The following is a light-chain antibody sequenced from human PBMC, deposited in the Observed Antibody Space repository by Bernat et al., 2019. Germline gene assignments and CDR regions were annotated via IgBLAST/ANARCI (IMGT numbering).Light chain of an antibody. CDR2: EVN. J-gene: IGLJ3*02. CDR3: CAYTTSHTLV. CDR1: SGDVGHYNL. V-gene: IGLV2-23*02. Sequence: QSALTQPASVSGSPGQSITISCTGTSGDVGHYNLVSWYQQHPAKAPKLIIYEVNKRPSGVSYRFSASKSGNTASLTISRLQAEDEADYYCCAYTTSHTLVFGGGTKLTVL.